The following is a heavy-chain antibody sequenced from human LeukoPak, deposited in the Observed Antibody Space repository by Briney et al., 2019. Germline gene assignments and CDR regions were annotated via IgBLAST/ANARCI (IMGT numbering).Heavy chain of an antibody. CDR3: AKDRNWNDFYAMQFDP. V-gene: IGHV3-43*02. D-gene: IGHD1-1*01. Sequence: PGGSLRLSCAASGFTFDDYAMHWLRQAPGKGLEWVSLISWDGGSTYYADSVKGRFTIYRDNSKISLYLQMNSLRTEDTALYYCAKDRNWNDFYAMQFDPWGQGTLVTVSS. CDR1: GFTFDDYA. CDR2: ISWDGGST. J-gene: IGHJ5*02.